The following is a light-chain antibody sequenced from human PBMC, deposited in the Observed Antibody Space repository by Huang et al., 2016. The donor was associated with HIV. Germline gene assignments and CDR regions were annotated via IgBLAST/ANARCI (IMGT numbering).Light chain of an antibody. CDR3: QQYNDWPPLT. J-gene: IGKJ4*01. CDR1: HSVDSD. CDR2: DAS. V-gene: IGKV3-15*01. Sequence: EIEMTQSPATLSVSPGERATLSCRASHSVDSDLAWYQQKPGQAPRLIIYDASTRATGISAKFNGTVSGTEVSLSITNLQSEDFAVYYCQQYNDWPPLTFGGGTKVEI.